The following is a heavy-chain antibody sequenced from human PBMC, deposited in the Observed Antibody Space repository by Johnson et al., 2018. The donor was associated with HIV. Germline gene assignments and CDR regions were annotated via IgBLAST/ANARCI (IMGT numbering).Heavy chain of an antibody. CDR3: AKDPIKRQLVRDDAFDI. J-gene: IGHJ3*02. D-gene: IGHD6-13*01. CDR1: GFIFDNYD. CDR2: INWNGGST. Sequence: VQLVESGGSVVRPGGSLRLSCAASGFIFDNYDMGWVRQAPGKGLEWVSDINWNGGSTGYADSVKGRFTISRDNAKNSMYLQMNSLRAEDTAVYYCAKDPIKRQLVRDDAFDIWGQGTMVTVSS. V-gene: IGHV3-20*04.